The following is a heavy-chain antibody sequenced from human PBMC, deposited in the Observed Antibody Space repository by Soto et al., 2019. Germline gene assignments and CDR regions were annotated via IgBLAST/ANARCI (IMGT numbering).Heavy chain of an antibody. D-gene: IGHD6-19*01. J-gene: IGHJ4*02. CDR1: GGSISSGGYY. V-gene: IGHV4-31*03. Sequence: PSETLSLTCTVSGGSISSGGYYWSWIRQHPGKGLEWIGYIYYSGSTYYNPSLKSRVTISVDTSKNQFSLKLSSVTAADTAVYYCARGPWLAKSFDYWGQGTLVTVSS. CDR2: IYYSGST. CDR3: ARGPWLAKSFDY.